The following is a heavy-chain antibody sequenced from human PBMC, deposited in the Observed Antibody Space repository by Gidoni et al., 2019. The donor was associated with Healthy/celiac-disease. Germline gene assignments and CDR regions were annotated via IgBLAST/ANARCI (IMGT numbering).Heavy chain of an antibody. J-gene: IGHJ6*02. CDR2: IYHSGST. CDR3: ASLGYSYGYDYYYYGMDV. D-gene: IGHD5-18*01. Sequence: VQLQESGPGLVKPSETLSLTCTVSGYSISSGYYWGWIRQPPGKGLEWIGSIYHSGSTYYNPSLKSRVTISVDTSKNQFSLKLSSVTAADTAVYYCASLGYSYGYDYYYYGMDVWGQGTTVTVSS. V-gene: IGHV4-38-2*02. CDR1: GYSISSGYY.